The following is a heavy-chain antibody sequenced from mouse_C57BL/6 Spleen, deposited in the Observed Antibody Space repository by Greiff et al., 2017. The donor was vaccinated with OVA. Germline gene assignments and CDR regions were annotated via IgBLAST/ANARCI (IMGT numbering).Heavy chain of an antibody. D-gene: IGHD1-1*01. CDR2: IYPGDGDT. CDR3: ARITTVVEGMDY. V-gene: IGHV1-80*01. Sequence: VQLQQSGAELVKPGASVKISCKASGYAFSSYWMNWVKQRPGKGLEWIGQIYPGDGDTNYNGKFKGKATLTADKSSSTAYMQLSSLTSEESAVYFCARITTVVEGMDYWGQGTSVTVSS. CDR1: GYAFSSYW. J-gene: IGHJ4*01.